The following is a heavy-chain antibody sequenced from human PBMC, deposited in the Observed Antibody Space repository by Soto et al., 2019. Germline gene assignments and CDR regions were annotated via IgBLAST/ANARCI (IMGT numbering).Heavy chain of an antibody. D-gene: IGHD6-25*01. CDR1: GCSISSYY. J-gene: IGHJ5*02. CDR2: IYYSGST. V-gene: IGHV4-59*01. CDR3: ARERLLRVWFDP. Sequence: SETLSLPCPVSGCSISSYYWSWIRQPPGKGLEWIGYIYYSGSTNYNPSLKSRVTISVDTSKNQFSLKLSSVTAADTAVYYCARERLLRVWFDPWGQGTLVTVPS.